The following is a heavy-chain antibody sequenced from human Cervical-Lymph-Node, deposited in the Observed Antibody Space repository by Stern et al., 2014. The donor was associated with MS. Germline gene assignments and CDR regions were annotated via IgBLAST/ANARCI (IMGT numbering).Heavy chain of an antibody. CDR3: AKGRRVGAAGYFDY. D-gene: IGHD1-26*01. V-gene: IGHV3-23*04. CDR2: MGGSGNKT. Sequence: EVKLVESGGNLVQPGGSLRLSCATSGFTFRFYGMAWVRQAPGKGLEWVSGMGGSGNKTYYADSVKGRFAISRDDSRNTLFLVMDSLRAEDTAIYYCAKGRRVGAAGYFDYWGQGVLVTVSS. CDR1: GFTFRFYG. J-gene: IGHJ4*02.